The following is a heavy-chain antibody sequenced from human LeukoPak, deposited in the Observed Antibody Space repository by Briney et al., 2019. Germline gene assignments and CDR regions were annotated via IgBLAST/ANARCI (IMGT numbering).Heavy chain of an antibody. CDR1: GYPITTSYY. CDR3: ARDEPGGLHY. J-gene: IGHJ4*02. D-gene: IGHD1-14*01. V-gene: IGHV4-38-2*02. CDR2: AHHTAGT. Sequence: SETLSLTRAVSGYPITTSYYCTWVRQSPEKGLEWIGSAHHTAGTYYNPSLKSRVTISLETSRNQFSLRLNSVTAADTAVYYCARDEPGGLHYWGQGTLVTVSS.